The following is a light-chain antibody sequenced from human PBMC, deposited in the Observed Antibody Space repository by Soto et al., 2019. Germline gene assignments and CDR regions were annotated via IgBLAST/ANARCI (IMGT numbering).Light chain of an antibody. CDR3: QQYNNGVRRT. Sequence: EVVVTQSPATLSVSPGERVTLSCRASQTVATDVAWFQHKPGQAPRLLIFGVSTRAAGIPARFSGRGYETDFTFIISSLESEDSSTYFCQQYNNGVRRTFGQGTKLEIK. J-gene: IGKJ2*01. CDR2: GVS. V-gene: IGKV3-15*01. CDR1: QTVATD.